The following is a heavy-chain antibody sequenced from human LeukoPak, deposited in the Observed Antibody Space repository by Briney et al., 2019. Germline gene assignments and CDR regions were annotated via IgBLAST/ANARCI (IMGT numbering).Heavy chain of an antibody. D-gene: IGHD6-13*01. CDR1: GFTFTNYW. V-gene: IGHV3-74*01. CDR3: ASAPPHRLAAGGAF. J-gene: IGHJ4*02. Sequence: GGSLRLSCAASGFTFTNYWMHWVRQGQGKGLVWVSRISNDGSSRHYADSVKGRFTISRDNAKNMMYLQMNSLRAEDTAVYYCASAPPHRLAAGGAFWGQGTLVTVSS. CDR2: ISNDGSSR.